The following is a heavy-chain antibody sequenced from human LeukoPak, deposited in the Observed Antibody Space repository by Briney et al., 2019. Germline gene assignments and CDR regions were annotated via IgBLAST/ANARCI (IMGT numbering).Heavy chain of an antibody. J-gene: IGHJ4*02. V-gene: IGHV4-39*01. CDR2: IYYTGST. D-gene: IGHD3-16*01. CDR3: ARRWGNIVGVTYEY. Sequence: SETLSLTCTISGSSITSVSHYWGWIRQPPGKGLEWIGDIYYTGSTYYSPSLRSRDSMSVHTSVNQFSLILNSVTAVDTAVYYCARRWGNIVGVTYEYWGQGTLVTVSS. CDR1: GSSITSVSHY.